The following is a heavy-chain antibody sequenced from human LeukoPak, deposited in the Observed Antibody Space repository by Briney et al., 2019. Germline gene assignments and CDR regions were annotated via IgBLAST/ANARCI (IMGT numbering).Heavy chain of an antibody. V-gene: IGHV4-59*08. Sequence: SETLSLTCTVSGGSISDYYWGWIRQPPGKGLEWIGYIYYSGITNYNPSLKTRVTILVDTSKNQFSLKLSSVTAADTAVYYCARWVSNMAREKGDHWGQGTLVTVSS. D-gene: IGHD3-10*01. CDR2: IYYSGIT. CDR1: GGSISDYY. J-gene: IGHJ4*02. CDR3: ARWVSNMAREKGDH.